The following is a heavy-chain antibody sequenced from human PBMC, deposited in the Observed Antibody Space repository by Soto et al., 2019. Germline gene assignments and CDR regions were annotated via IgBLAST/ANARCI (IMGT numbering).Heavy chain of an antibody. V-gene: IGHV4-4*02. Sequence: QVTLQESGPGLVKPSGTLSLTCAVSGGSISRTNWWTWVRQSPGRGLEWIGEIYHSGTTNYRPSRKSRVNIAVDMSTNHLSLTLISVTAADTAVYYCAFPATADFDYWGKGILVTVSS. CDR2: IYHSGTT. D-gene: IGHD6-13*01. CDR3: AFPATADFDY. CDR1: GGSISRTNW. J-gene: IGHJ4*02.